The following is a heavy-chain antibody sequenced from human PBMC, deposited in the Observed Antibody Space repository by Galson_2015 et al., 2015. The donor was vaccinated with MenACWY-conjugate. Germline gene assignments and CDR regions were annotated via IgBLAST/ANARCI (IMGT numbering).Heavy chain of an antibody. V-gene: IGHV5-51*01. CDR2: ISPIDSKT. J-gene: IGHJ6*02. Sequence: QSGAEVKKPGESLQISCKASGYNFITYWIGWVRQVHGKGLEWVGLISPIDSKTRYSPAFECRVTISADNSITTAYLQWNSLQASVTAMYYCARHPPGGRGMDVWGQGTTVPVSS. D-gene: IGHD1-26*01. CDR3: ARHPPGGRGMDV. CDR1: GYNFITYW.